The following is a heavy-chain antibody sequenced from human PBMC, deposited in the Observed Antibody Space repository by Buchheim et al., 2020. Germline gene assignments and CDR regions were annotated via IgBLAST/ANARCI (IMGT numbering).Heavy chain of an antibody. J-gene: IGHJ4*02. Sequence: QVQLVESGGGVVQPGRSLRLSCAASGFTFSSYAMHWVRQAPGKGLEWVAVISYDGSNKYYADSVKGRFTISRDNSKNTLYLQMNSLRAEDTAVYYCARDYGGGVTFDYWGQGTL. CDR2: ISYDGSNK. CDR1: GFTFSSYA. CDR3: ARDYGGGVTFDY. D-gene: IGHD3-16*01. V-gene: IGHV3-30*04.